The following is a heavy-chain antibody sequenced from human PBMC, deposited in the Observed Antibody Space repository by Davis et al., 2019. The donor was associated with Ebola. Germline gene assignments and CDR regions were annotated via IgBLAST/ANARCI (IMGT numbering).Heavy chain of an antibody. J-gene: IGHJ1*01. Sequence: GESLKISCAASGFTFSSYGMSWVRQAPGKGLEWVSSISGSGANTHYSDSVKGRFTISRDNSKNTLYLQMNSLRAEDTAVYYCARGEYYYDSSGYYDTEYFQHWGQGTLVTVSS. CDR3: ARGEYYYDSSGYYDTEYFQH. CDR1: GFTFSSYG. V-gene: IGHV3-23*01. CDR2: ISGSGANT. D-gene: IGHD3-22*01.